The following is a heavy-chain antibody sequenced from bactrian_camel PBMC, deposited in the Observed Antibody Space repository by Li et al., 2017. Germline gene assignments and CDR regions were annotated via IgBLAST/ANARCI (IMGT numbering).Heavy chain of an antibody. CDR1: RSTPIIKS. Sequence: HVQLVESGGGSVQVGGSLRLSCAASRSTPIIKSMGWFRQAPGKEREGVAHIDSAGDTNYADSVKGRFTVSKDNVKNTLYQQMNNLKAEDTALYYCAAVSTGPCLSVISRGSPQRSDFQFWGQGTQVTVS. CDR3: AAVSTGPCLSVISRGSPQRSDFQF. D-gene: IGHD7*01. J-gene: IGHJ4*01. CDR2: IDSAGDT. V-gene: IGHV3S53*01.